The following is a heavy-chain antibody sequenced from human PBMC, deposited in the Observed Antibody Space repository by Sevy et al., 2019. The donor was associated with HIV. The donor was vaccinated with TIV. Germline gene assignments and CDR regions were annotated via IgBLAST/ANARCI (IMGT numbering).Heavy chain of an antibody. CDR3: ARDRGVSDIVVVDTITNYYYYGMDV. D-gene: IGHD2-2*01. V-gene: IGHV3-30*04. CDR2: ISYDGSNK. Sequence: GGSLRLSCAASGFTFSSYAMHWVRQAPGKGLEWVAVISYDGSNKYYADSVKGRFTISRDNSKNTLYLQMNSLRAEDTAVYYCARDRGVSDIVVVDTITNYYYYGMDVWGQGTTVTVSS. J-gene: IGHJ6*02. CDR1: GFTFSSYA.